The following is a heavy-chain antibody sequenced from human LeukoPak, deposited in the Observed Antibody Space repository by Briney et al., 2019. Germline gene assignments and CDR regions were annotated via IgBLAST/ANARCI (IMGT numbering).Heavy chain of an antibody. CDR2: IKSDGSIT. V-gene: IGHV3-74*01. Sequence: GGSLRLSCAASGFTFSSYWMHWVRQAPGKGLVWVSRIKSDGSITNYADSVKGRFTISRDNAKNTLYVQMNSLRAEDTAVYYCARDFSGWSVDPWGQGTLVTVSS. CDR1: GFTFSSYW. D-gene: IGHD6-19*01. J-gene: IGHJ5*02. CDR3: ARDFSGWSVDP.